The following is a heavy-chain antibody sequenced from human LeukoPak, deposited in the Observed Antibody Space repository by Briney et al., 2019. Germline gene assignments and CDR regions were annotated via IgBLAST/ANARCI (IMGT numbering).Heavy chain of an antibody. Sequence: ASVKVSCKASGYTFTGYYMHWVRQAPGQGLEWMGWINPNSGGTNYAQKFQGWVTMTRDTSISTAYMELSRLRSDDTAVYYCARVSYCGGDCYYFDYWGQGTLVTVSS. CDR3: ARVSYCGGDCYYFDY. CDR1: GYTFTGYY. D-gene: IGHD2-21*02. J-gene: IGHJ4*02. V-gene: IGHV1-2*04. CDR2: INPNSGGT.